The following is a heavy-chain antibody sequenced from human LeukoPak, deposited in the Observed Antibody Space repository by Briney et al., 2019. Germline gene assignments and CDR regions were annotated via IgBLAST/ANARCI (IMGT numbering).Heavy chain of an antibody. CDR3: ASCVAVPGLPDY. D-gene: IGHD6-19*01. CDR1: GFTFSSYW. Sequence: GRSLRLSCAASGFTFSSYWMHWVRQAPGKGLVWVSRINSDGSSTSYADSVKGRFTISRDNAKNTLYLQMNSLRAEDTAVYYCASCVAVPGLPDYWGQGTLVTVSS. V-gene: IGHV3-74*01. J-gene: IGHJ4*02. CDR2: INSDGSST.